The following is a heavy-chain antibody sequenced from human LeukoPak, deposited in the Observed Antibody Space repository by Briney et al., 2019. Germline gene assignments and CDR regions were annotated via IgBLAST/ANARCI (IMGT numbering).Heavy chain of an antibody. D-gene: IGHD5-12*01. CDR2: INWNSGNI. CDR1: GFTFDNYA. J-gene: IGHJ4*02. CDR3: ARGGFSGYGYVWLAFDY. Sequence: QPGGSLRLSCAASGFTFDNYAMHWVRQAPGKGLEWVSGINWNSGNIAYADSVKGRFTISRDNAKNSLYLQLNSLRAEDTALYYCARGGFSGYGYVWLAFDYWGQGTLVTVSS. V-gene: IGHV3-9*01.